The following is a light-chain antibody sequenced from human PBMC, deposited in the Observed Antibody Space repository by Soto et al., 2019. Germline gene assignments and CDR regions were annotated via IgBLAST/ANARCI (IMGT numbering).Light chain of an antibody. J-gene: IGKJ4*01. CDR3: HQDTNWLALT. CDR2: DAS. Sequence: EIVMTQSPATLSVSPGESATLSCRASQTVSSNLAWYQQKPGQAPRLLIYDASTRATGIPVRFRGSGSGTQFTLTISSLQSEDSAVYYCHQDTNWLALTFGGGTKVEIK. CDR1: QTVSSN. V-gene: IGKV3-15*01.